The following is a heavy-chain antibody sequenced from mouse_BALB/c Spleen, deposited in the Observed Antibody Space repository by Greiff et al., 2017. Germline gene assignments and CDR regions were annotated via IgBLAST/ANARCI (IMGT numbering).Heavy chain of an antibody. CDR1: GYTFTDYE. CDR2: IDPETGGT. D-gene: IGHD2-10*02. V-gene: IGHV1-15*01. Sequence: VKLQESGAELVRPGASVTLSCKASGYTFTDYEMHWVKQTPVHGLEWIGAIDPETGGTAYNQKFKGKATLTADKSSSTAYMELRSLTSEDSAVYYCTAEVWSSGAMDYWGQGTSVTGSS. J-gene: IGHJ4*01. CDR3: TAEVWSSGAMDY.